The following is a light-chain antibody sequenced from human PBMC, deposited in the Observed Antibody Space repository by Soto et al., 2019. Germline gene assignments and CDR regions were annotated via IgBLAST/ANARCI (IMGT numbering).Light chain of an antibody. CDR2: DAS. CDR1: QSVRSS. V-gene: IGKV3-11*01. CDR3: QQRSNWPPEVT. J-gene: IGKJ3*01. Sequence: EIVLTQSPETLSLSPGERATLSCRASQSVRSSLGWYQQKPGQDPRLLIYDASNRATGIPARFSGSGSGTDFTLTISSLEPEDFAVYYCQQRSNWPPEVTFGPGTKVDIK.